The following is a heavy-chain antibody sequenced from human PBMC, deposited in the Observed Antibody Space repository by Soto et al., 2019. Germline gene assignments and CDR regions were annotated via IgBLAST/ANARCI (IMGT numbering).Heavy chain of an antibody. CDR3: ARDPYYDSSGSTGWFDP. CDR2: ISWNSNSI. CDR1: GFMFDDYA. V-gene: IGHV3-9*01. Sequence: GGSLRLSCEASGFMFDDYAMYWVRQAPGKGLEWVSGISWNSNSIVYADSVKGRFTISRDNSKNTLYLQMNSLRAEDTAVYYCARDPYYDSSGSTGWFDPWGQGTLVTVSS. D-gene: IGHD3-22*01. J-gene: IGHJ5*02.